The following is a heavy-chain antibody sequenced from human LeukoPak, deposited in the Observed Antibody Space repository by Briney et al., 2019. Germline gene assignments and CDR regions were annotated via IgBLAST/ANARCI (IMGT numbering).Heavy chain of an antibody. J-gene: IGHJ4*02. CDR2: ISATDRT. CDR1: GFIFSTYG. CDR3: AKEILGGRGWYTIDY. D-gene: IGHD6-19*01. V-gene: IGHV3-23*01. Sequence: GFLRLSCAASGFIFSTYGMSWVRQAPGKGLEWISAISATDRTYYAESVRGRFTISRDNFKNTLSLQMDSLRAEDTATYYCAKEILGGRGWYTIDYWGQGVLVIVSS.